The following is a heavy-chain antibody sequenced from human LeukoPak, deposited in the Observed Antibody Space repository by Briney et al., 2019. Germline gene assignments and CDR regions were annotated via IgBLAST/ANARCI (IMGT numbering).Heavy chain of an antibody. V-gene: IGHV3-7*01. J-gene: IGHJ5*02. Sequence: PGGSLRLSCAASGFTFSSYWMSWVRQAPGKGLEWVANIKQDGSEKYYVDSVKGRFTISRDNAKNSLYLQMNSLRAEDTAVYYCARDENYGSGINWFDPWGQGTLVTVSS. CDR1: GFTFSSYW. CDR3: ARDENYGSGINWFDP. CDR2: IKQDGSEK. D-gene: IGHD3-10*01.